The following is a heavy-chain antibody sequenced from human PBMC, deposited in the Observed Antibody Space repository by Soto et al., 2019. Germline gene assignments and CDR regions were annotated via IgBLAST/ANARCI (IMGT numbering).Heavy chain of an antibody. CDR3: AKDSITRARGVISYYGMDV. Sequence: EVQPVESGGGLVQPGRSLRLSCAASGFTLDDYAMHWVRQAPGKGLEGGSGISWNSGSIGYADSVKGRFTIARYNVKNSLYLQMNSLRAEDTALYYCAKDSITRARGVISYYGMDVWGQGATVTVSS. V-gene: IGHV3-9*01. J-gene: IGHJ6*02. CDR1: GFTLDDYA. CDR2: ISWNSGSI. D-gene: IGHD3-10*01.